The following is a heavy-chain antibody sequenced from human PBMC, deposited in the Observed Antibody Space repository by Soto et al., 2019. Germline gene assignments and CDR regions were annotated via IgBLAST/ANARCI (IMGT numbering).Heavy chain of an antibody. CDR2: IIPKFGTT. CDR1: ADRFTIYG. CDR3: ARASGRDGHDRFAP. V-gene: IGHV1-69*13. J-gene: IGHJ5*02. D-gene: IGHD3-16*01. Sequence: SVKVSCKGCADRFTIYGISCLRKATGQGLEFVGGIIPKFGTTKYAQKFRGRVTITPDESTSTAYMEVSSLRSEETAVYYCARASGRDGHDRFAPWRQRDPVAGSS.